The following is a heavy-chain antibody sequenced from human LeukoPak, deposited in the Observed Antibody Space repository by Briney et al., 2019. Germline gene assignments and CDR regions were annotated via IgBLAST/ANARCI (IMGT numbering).Heavy chain of an antibody. CDR1: GGSFSGYY. D-gene: IGHD5-18*01. CDR2: INHSGST. J-gene: IGHJ3*02. V-gene: IGHV4-34*01. Sequence: SETLSLTCAVYGGSFSGYYWSWIRQPPGKGLEWIGEINHSGSTNYNPSLKSRVTISVDTSKNQFSLKLSSVTAADTAVYYCARDTGTTDTAMVMALGAFDIWGQGTMVTVSS. CDR3: ARDTGTTDTAMVMALGAFDI.